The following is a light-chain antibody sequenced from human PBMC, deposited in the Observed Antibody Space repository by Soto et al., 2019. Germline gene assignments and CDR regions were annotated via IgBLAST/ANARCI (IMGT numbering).Light chain of an antibody. CDR2: TAS. Sequence: TPSPSSLSASVGDRVTIHCRASQGIRSELGWYQQKSGKAPNLLIYTASTLQSGVPSRFSGSGSGTDFTLTISSLEPEDFAVYYCQQRSNWPPSTFGQGTRLEIK. CDR1: QGIRSE. V-gene: IGKV1-6*01. J-gene: IGKJ5*01. CDR3: QQRSNWPPST.